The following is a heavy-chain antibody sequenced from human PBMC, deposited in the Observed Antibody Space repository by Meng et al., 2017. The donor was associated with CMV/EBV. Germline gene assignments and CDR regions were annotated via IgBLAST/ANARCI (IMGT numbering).Heavy chain of an antibody. CDR1: GFTFSDYY. CDR3: VRSSGWSLFDY. D-gene: IGHD6-19*01. CDR2: VNSNNDAT. J-gene: IGHJ4*02. V-gene: IGHV1-2*02. Sequence: QVHLVQSWAEMKKPGASVKASCTTSGFTFSDYYIHWVRQAPGQGLEWMGWVNSNNDATNYARKFQGRVSMTRDTSISTAHMELSRLMSDDTAVYYCVRSSGWSLFDYWGQGTLVTVSS.